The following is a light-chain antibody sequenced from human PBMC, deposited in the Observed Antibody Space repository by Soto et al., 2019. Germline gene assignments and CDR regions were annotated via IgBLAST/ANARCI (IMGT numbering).Light chain of an antibody. V-gene: IGKV3-20*01. J-gene: IGKJ1*01. CDR1: QTVTRSY. Sequence: APCDLHMSQGERATLSCRASQTVTRSYLAWYQHKPGQGPGLLIYGASSMATGAPARFSGSGSGTDFTLTISSLEPEDFATYYCQQSYSTPRTFGQGTKVDIK. CDR3: QQSYSTPRT. CDR2: GAS.